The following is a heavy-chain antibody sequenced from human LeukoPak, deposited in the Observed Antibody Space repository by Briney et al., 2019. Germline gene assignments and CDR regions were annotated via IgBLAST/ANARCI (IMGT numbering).Heavy chain of an antibody. J-gene: IGHJ4*02. V-gene: IGHV3-7*01. Sequence: GGSLRLSCAASGFTFTTYWMSWVRQAPGKGLEWVANIDNAGSDKYYVDSVEGRFTISRDNAKNSLYLQMNSLRAEDTAVYYCAILSGEMATIGGQGSLVTVSS. CDR3: AILSGEMATI. CDR2: IDNAGSDK. D-gene: IGHD5-24*01. CDR1: GFTFTTYW.